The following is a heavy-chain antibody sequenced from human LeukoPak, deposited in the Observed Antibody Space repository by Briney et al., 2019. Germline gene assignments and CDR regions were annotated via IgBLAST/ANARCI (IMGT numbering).Heavy chain of an antibody. CDR2: VRGSGDTT. CDR1: GCTFSSYA. V-gene: IGHV3-23*01. J-gene: IGHJ4*02. CDR3: AKVANGG. D-gene: IGHD4/OR15-4a*01. Sequence: GGSLRLSGAASGCTFSSYAMSWVRQAPGKGLEWVAAVRGSGDTTYYADSEKGRFTISRDNTKNTVYLQMNSLRVEDTAVYYCAKVANGGWGQGTLVSVSS.